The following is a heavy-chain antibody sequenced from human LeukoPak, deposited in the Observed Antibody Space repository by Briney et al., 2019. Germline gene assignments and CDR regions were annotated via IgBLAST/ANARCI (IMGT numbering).Heavy chain of an antibody. J-gene: IGHJ4*02. Sequence: PGGSLRLSCAASGFTFNSYEMNWVRQAPGKGLEWVSYISSSGRTIYYADSVKGRFTISRDNAKNSLYLQMNSLRAEDTALYYCARETSSYGYFDYWGQGTLVTVSS. CDR1: GFTFNSYE. D-gene: IGHD5-18*01. CDR2: ISSSGRTI. V-gene: IGHV3-48*03. CDR3: ARETSSYGYFDY.